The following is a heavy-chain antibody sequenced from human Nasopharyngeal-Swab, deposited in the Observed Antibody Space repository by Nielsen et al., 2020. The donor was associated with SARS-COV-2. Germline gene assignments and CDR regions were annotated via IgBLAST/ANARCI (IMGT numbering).Heavy chain of an antibody. V-gene: IGHV4-39*01. CDR2: IYYSGST. CDR3: ARQLVGATGCDY. Sequence: SETLSLTCAVYGGSFSGYYWGWIRQPPGKGLEWIGSIYYSGSTYYNPSLKSRVTISVDTSKNQFSLKLSSVAAADTAVYYCARQLVGATGCDYWGQGTLVTVSS. CDR1: GGSFSGYY. J-gene: IGHJ4*02. D-gene: IGHD1-26*01.